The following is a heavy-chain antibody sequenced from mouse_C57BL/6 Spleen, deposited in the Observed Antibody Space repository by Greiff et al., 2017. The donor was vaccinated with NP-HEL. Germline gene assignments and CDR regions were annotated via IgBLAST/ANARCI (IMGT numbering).Heavy chain of an antibody. V-gene: IGHV10-1*01. CDR3: VRLTGTGAMDY. J-gene: IGHJ4*01. CDR2: IRSKSNNYAT. D-gene: IGHD4-1*01. Sequence: EVKLVESGGGLVQPKGSLKLSCAASGFSFNTYAMNWVRQAPGKGLEWVARIRSKSNNYATYYADSVKDRFTISRDDSESMLYLQMNNLKTEDTAMYYCVRLTGTGAMDYWGQGTSVTVSS. CDR1: GFSFNTYA.